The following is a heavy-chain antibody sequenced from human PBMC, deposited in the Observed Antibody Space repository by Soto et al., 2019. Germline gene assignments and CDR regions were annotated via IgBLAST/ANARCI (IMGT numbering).Heavy chain of an antibody. Sequence: QVQLVQSGAEVKKPGSSVKVSCKASGGTFSSYAISWVRQAPGQGLEWMGGIIPIFGTANYAQKFQGRVTITADESTSTAYRELSSLRSEDTAVYYCASGRSYYYDSHFDYWGQGTLVTVSS. V-gene: IGHV1-69*12. CDR3: ASGRSYYYDSHFDY. CDR2: IIPIFGTA. CDR1: GGTFSSYA. J-gene: IGHJ4*02. D-gene: IGHD3-22*01.